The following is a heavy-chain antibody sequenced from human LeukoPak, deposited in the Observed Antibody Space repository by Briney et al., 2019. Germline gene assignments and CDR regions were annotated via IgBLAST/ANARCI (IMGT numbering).Heavy chain of an antibody. CDR2: ISSNTRTTSTI. Sequence: GGSLRFSCAASGFTFSSYSMNWVRQAPGKGLEWVSYISSNTRTTSTIYYADSVKGRFTISRDDAQNSLYLQMSGLRAEDTAVYYCARDRGYSGYDLLYWGQGTLVAVSS. CDR1: GFTFSSYS. V-gene: IGHV3-48*01. J-gene: IGHJ4*02. D-gene: IGHD5-12*01. CDR3: ARDRGYSGYDLLY.